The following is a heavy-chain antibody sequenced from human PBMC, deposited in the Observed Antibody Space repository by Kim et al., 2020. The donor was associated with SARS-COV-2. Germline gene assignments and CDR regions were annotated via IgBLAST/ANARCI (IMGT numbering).Heavy chain of an antibody. Sequence: GGSLRLSCAASGFTFSNYWMNWIRQAPGKGLEWVANINEDGSEKYYVDSVKGRFTVSRDNARNSLYLQMNILRAEDTAVYYCVKDSYISGSLWGQGTLVT. D-gene: IGHD6-19*01. CDR2: INEDGSEK. V-gene: IGHV3-7*01. J-gene: IGHJ4*02. CDR3: VKDSYISGSL. CDR1: GFTFSNYW.